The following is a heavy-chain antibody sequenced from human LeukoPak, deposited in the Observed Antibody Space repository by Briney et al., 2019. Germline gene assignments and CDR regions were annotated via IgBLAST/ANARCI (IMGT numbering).Heavy chain of an antibody. D-gene: IGHD6-19*01. CDR2: IFYSGST. V-gene: IGHV4-59*01. CDR1: GGSISSYY. CDR3: ARVGAVAGRSSFSFDS. Sequence: PSETLSLTCTVSGGSISSYYWSWIRQPPGKGLEWIGYIFYSGSTNYNPSLKSRVTISVGTSKNQFSLKLSSVTAADTAVYYCARVGAVAGRSSFSFDSWGQGTLVTVSS. J-gene: IGHJ4*02.